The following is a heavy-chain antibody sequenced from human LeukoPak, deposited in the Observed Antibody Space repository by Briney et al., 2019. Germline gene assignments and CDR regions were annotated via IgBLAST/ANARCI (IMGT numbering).Heavy chain of an antibody. D-gene: IGHD3/OR15-3a*01. CDR2: ISAGSRHI. V-gene: IGHV3-21*01. CDR1: GFTFSSFT. CDR3: AADWPLDY. J-gene: IGHJ4*02. Sequence: GGSRRLSCVASGFTFSSFTMNWVRQAPGKGLEWVSMISAGSRHIYYADSVKGRFTISRDNSKNTVYLQMNSLRAEDTAVYYCAADWPLDYWGQGTLVTVSS.